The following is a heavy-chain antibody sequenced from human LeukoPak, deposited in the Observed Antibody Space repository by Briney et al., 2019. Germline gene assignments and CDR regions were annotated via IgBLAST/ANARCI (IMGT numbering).Heavy chain of an antibody. CDR3: AGLRYCSSTSCYTFYYYYYYMDV. D-gene: IGHD2-2*02. J-gene: IGHJ6*03. Sequence: GGSLRLSCAASGFTFSSYAMHWVRQAPGKGLEYVSAISSNGGSTYYANSVKGRFTISRDNSKNTLYLQMGSLRAEDMAVYYCAGLRYCSSTSCYTFYYYYYYMDVWGKGTTVTVSS. V-gene: IGHV3-64*01. CDR2: ISSNGGST. CDR1: GFTFSSYA.